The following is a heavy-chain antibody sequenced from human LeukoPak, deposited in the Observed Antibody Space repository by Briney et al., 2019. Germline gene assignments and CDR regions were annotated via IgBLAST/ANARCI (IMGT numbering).Heavy chain of an antibody. CDR1: GYTFTGYY. D-gene: IGHD5-18*01. CDR3: ARDLDTRNYVDY. J-gene: IGHJ4*02. V-gene: IGHV1-2*02. CDR2: INPNSGGT. Sequence: ASVKVSCKASGYTFTGYYMHWVRQAPGQGLEWMGWINPNSGGTNYAQKFQGRVTMTRDTSISTAYMELSRLRSDDTAVYYCARDLDTRNYVDYLGQGTLVTVSS.